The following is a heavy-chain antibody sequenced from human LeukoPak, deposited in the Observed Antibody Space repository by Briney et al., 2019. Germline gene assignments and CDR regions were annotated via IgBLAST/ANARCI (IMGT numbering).Heavy chain of an antibody. Sequence: PGGSLRLSCAASGFTFSSYGMHRVRQAPGKGLEWVAFIPYDGRNQYFADSVKGRFTISRDISKNTLHLQMNSLRTEDTAVYYCAKDGTIFGVTYLDSWGQGTLVTVSS. CDR1: GFTFSSYG. V-gene: IGHV3-30*02. J-gene: IGHJ4*02. D-gene: IGHD3-3*01. CDR3: AKDGTIFGVTYLDS. CDR2: IPYDGRNQ.